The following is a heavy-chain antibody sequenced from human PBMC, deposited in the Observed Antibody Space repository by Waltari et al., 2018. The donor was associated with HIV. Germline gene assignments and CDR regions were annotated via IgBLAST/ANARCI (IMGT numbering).Heavy chain of an antibody. CDR1: GYTFTNYG. CDR3: ARVSLGPETRGLFDD. CDR2: ISAHNGNT. J-gene: IGHJ4*02. D-gene: IGHD4-17*01. Sequence: QVQLEQSGPEVKKPGASVKVSCKASGYTFTNYGISWVRQAPGQGLEWVGWISAHNGNTHNAHQFQDRVSLTTDTLTTTAHMEMRSLRPDDTAVYYCARVSLGPETRGLFDDWGQGTLVTVSS. V-gene: IGHV1-18*01.